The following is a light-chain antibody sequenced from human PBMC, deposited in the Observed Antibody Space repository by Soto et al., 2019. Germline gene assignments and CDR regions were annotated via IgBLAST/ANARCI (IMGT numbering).Light chain of an antibody. CDR1: QSISSY. Sequence: DIVLTQSPATLSLSPGERATLSCRASQSISSYLAWYQQKPGQAPRLLIYDASNMATGIPARFSGGGTGTDFTLTISSLEPEDFAVYYCQQRGSWPPTFGGGTKVEIK. CDR3: QQRGSWPPT. J-gene: IGKJ4*02. CDR2: DAS. V-gene: IGKV3-11*01.